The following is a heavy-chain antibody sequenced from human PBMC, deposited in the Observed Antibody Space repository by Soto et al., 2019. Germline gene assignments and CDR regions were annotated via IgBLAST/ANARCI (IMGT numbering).Heavy chain of an antibody. CDR1: GFTFSSYG. Sequence: GGSLRLSCAASGFTFSSYGMHWVRQAPGKGLEWVAFIWHDGGNKFYAESVKGRFTISRDNSKNTLYLQMASLSAEDTAMYYCARDGDVNTGFGKDYWGQGTLVTVSS. CDR3: ARDGDVNTGFGKDY. V-gene: IGHV3-33*01. D-gene: IGHD3-16*01. J-gene: IGHJ4*02. CDR2: IWHDGGNK.